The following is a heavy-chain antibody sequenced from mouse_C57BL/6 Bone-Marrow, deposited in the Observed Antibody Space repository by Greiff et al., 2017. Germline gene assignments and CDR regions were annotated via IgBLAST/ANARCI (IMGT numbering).Heavy chain of an antibody. V-gene: IGHV1-59*01. D-gene: IGHD1-1*01. J-gene: IGHJ2*01. CDR1: GYTFTDYY. Sequence: QVQLKESGAELVRPGASVKLSCKASGYTFTDYYINWVKQRPGQGLEWIGVIDPSDSYTNYNQKFKGKATLTVDTSSSTAYMRLSSLTSEDSAVYYCARDYYYGSSPDYWGQGTTLTVSS. CDR2: IDPSDSYT. CDR3: ARDYYYGSSPDY.